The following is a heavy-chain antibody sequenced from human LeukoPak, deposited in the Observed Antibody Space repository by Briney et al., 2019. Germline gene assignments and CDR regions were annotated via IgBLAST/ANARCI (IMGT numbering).Heavy chain of an antibody. CDR2: ISAHNGNT. CDR1: GYTFTTHG. Sequence: ASVTVSSKASGYTFTTHGIAWVRQAPGQGLEWMGWISAHNGNTNYAQSLQGRVTMTTDTSTNTAYMELRSLRSDDTAVYYCARDGYFDLWGRGTLVTVSS. J-gene: IGHJ2*01. V-gene: IGHV1-18*01. CDR3: ARDGYFDL.